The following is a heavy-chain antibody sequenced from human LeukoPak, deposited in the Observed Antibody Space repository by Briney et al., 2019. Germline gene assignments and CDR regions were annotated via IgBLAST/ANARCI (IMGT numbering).Heavy chain of an antibody. CDR2: IYGDGST. D-gene: IGHD1-1*01. J-gene: IGHJ3*02. Sequence: GGSLRLSCGASGFTVKNNYMNWVRQAPGKGLEWVSGIYGDGSTYYADSVKGRFTISRDSSKNTLYLQMNSLRAEDTAVYYCARIETVADAFDIWGQGTLVTVSS. V-gene: IGHV3-53*01. CDR1: GFTVKNNY. CDR3: ARIETVADAFDI.